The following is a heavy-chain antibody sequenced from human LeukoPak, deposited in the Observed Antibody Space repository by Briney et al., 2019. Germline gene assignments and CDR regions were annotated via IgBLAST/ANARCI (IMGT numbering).Heavy chain of an antibody. CDR2: IYYSGST. CDR3: ARDLRDILTGYYFNWFDP. D-gene: IGHD3-9*01. J-gene: IGHJ5*02. V-gene: IGHV4-59*12. CDR1: GGSISSYY. Sequence: PSETLSLTCTVSGGSISSYYWSWIRQPPGKGLEWIGYIYYSGSTYYNPSLKSRVTISVDTSKNQFSLKLSSVTAADTAVYYCARDLRDILTGYYFNWFDPWGQGTLVTVSS.